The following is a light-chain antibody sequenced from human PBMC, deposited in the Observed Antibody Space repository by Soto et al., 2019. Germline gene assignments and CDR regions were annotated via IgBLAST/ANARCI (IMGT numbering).Light chain of an antibody. CDR2: DAS. Sequence: EIVLTQSPATLSLSPGERATLSCRASQSVSSYLAWYQQKPGQAPRLLIYDASNRATGIPARFSGSGSGTDFTLTISSREPEDFAVYYCQQRSNWPPGYTFGQGNKLEIK. CDR1: QSVSSY. V-gene: IGKV3-11*01. CDR3: QQRSNWPPGYT. J-gene: IGKJ2*01.